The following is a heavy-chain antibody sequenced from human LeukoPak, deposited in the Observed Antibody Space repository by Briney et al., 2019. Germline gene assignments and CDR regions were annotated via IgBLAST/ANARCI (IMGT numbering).Heavy chain of an antibody. Sequence: GGSLRLSCAASGFTFSSYDMHWVRQATGKGLEWVSAIGTAGDTYYPGSVKGRFTISRENAKNSLYLQMNSLRAGDTAVYYCASRGLHGAFDIWGQGTMVTVSS. CDR2: IGTAGDT. J-gene: IGHJ3*02. CDR3: ASRGLHGAFDI. CDR1: GFTFSSYD. V-gene: IGHV3-13*01. D-gene: IGHD2-21*02.